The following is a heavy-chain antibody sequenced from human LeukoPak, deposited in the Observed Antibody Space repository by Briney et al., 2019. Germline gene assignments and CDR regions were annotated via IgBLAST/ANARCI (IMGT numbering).Heavy chain of an antibody. CDR2: IYHSGST. J-gene: IGHJ6*04. Sequence: SGTLSLTCAVSGGSISSSNWWSWVRQPPGKGLEWIGEIYHSGSTNYNPSLKSRVTISVDKSKNQFSLKLRSVTAAETAVYYCARVSVAGTGGYYYYYGMDVWGKGTTVTVSS. D-gene: IGHD6-19*01. CDR1: GGSISSSNW. V-gene: IGHV4-4*02. CDR3: ARVSVAGTGGYYYYYGMDV.